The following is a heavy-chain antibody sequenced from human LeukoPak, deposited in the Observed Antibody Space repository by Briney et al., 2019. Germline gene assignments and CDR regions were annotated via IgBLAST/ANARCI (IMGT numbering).Heavy chain of an antibody. CDR3: ARDSYSSGWYNYYGMDV. CDR1: GFTFSSYS. CDR2: ISSSSSTI. J-gene: IGHJ6*02. Sequence: GGSLRLSCAASGFTFSSYSMNWVRQAPGKGLEWVSYISSSSSTIYYADSVKGRFTISRDNAKNSLYLQMNSLRVEDTAVYYCARDSYSSGWYNYYGMDVWGQGTTVTVSS. V-gene: IGHV3-48*01. D-gene: IGHD6-19*01.